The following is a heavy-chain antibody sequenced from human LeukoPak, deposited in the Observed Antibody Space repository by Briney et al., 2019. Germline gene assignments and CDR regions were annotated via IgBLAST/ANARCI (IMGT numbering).Heavy chain of an antibody. Sequence: GGSLRLSCAASGFTFSSYEVNWVRQAPGKGLEWVSYISSSGSTIYYADSVKGRFTISRDNAKNSLYLQMNSLRAEDTAVYYCASPWAESGLRRNFDYWGQGTLVTVSS. CDR1: GFTFSSYE. CDR3: ASPWAESGLRRNFDY. J-gene: IGHJ4*02. CDR2: ISSSGSTI. V-gene: IGHV3-48*03. D-gene: IGHD5-12*01.